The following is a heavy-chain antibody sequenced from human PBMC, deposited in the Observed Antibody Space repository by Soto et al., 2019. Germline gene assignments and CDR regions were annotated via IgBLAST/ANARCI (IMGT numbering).Heavy chain of an antibody. CDR2: ISGSGGST. CDR3: AQDANYYDSSGYFSLFDY. D-gene: IGHD3-22*01. Sequence: EVQLLESGGGLVQPGGSLRLSCAASGFTFSSYAMSWVRQAPGKGLEWFSAISGSGGSTYYADSVKGRFTISRDNSKNTLYLQMNSLRAGDTAVYYCAQDANYYDSSGYFSLFDYWGQGTLVTVSS. V-gene: IGHV3-23*01. CDR1: GFTFSSYA. J-gene: IGHJ4*02.